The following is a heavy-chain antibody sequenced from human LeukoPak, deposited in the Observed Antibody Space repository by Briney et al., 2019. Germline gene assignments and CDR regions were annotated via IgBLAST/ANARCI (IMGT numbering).Heavy chain of an antibody. Sequence: SVKVSCTASGGTFSSYAISWVRQAPGQGLEWRGGIIPIFGTANYAQKFQGRVTITADESTSTAYMELSSLRSEDTAVYYCARDKGREIEGNYYYYYYMDVWGKGTTVTVSS. J-gene: IGHJ6*03. D-gene: IGHD1-26*01. V-gene: IGHV1-69*13. CDR3: ARDKGREIEGNYYYYYYMDV. CDR1: GGTFSSYA. CDR2: IIPIFGTA.